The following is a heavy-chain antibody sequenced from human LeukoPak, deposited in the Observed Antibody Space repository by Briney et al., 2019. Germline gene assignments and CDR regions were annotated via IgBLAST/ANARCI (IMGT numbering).Heavy chain of an antibody. J-gene: IGHJ6*03. CDR1: GFTFSGYA. V-gene: IGHV3-23*01. Sequence: GGCLGLSCGASGFTFSGYAMSWVRQAPGKGREWVSAISGSGGTAYYADSVKGRFTISRDSSKNTLYLQMNSLRAEDTAVYYCARAYDFWSGYMDVWGKGTTVTVSS. CDR3: ARAYDFWSGYMDV. CDR2: ISGSGGTA. D-gene: IGHD3-3*01.